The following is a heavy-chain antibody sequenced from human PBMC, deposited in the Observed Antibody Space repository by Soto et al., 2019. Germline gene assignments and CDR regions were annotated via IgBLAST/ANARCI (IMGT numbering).Heavy chain of an antibody. J-gene: IGHJ5*02. CDR2: IYTSGST. CDR1: GGSISSYY. V-gene: IGHV4-4*07. Sequence: QVQLQESGPGLVKPSETLSLTCTVSGGSISSYYWSWIRQPAGKVLEWIGRIYTSGSTNYNPSLKSRVTRSVDTSKNQFSLKLSSVTAADTAVYYCARGVRRGWSLNWFDPWGQGTLVTVSS. D-gene: IGHD2-15*01. CDR3: ARGVRRGWSLNWFDP.